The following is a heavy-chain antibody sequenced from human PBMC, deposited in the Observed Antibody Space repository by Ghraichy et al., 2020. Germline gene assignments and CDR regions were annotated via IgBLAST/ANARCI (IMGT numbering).Heavy chain of an antibody. CDR1: GFTFSSYA. J-gene: IGHJ4*02. D-gene: IGHD3-3*01. CDR2: ISGSGGST. CDR3: AKDSSIWPYGEELAYFDY. Sequence: GGSLRLSCAASGFTFSSYAMSWVRQAPGKGLEWVSAISGSGGSTYYADSVKGRFTISRDNSKNTLYLQMNSLRAEDTAVYYCAKDSSIWPYGEELAYFDYWGQGTLVTVSS. V-gene: IGHV3-23*01.